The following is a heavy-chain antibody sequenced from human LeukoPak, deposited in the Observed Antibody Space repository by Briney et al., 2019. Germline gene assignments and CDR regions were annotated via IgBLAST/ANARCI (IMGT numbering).Heavy chain of an antibody. D-gene: IGHD6-19*01. CDR1: GGSISSYY. CDR2: IYYSGSS. J-gene: IGHJ4*02. CDR3: AREVVAVAGSYFDT. Sequence: SQTLSLTCTVSGGSISSYYWSWIRQPPGKGLEWIGYIYYSGSSNYNPSLKSRVTISVDTSKNQFSLKLSSVTAADTAVYFCAREVVAVAGSYFDTWGQGTLVTVSS. V-gene: IGHV4-59*01.